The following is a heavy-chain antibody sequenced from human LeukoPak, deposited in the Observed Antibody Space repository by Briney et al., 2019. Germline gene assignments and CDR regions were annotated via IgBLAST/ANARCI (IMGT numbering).Heavy chain of an antibody. CDR2: ISAYNGNT. CDR1: GYTFTSYG. Sequence: SVKVSCKASGYTFTSYGISWVRQAPGQGLEWMGWISAYNGNTNYAQKFQGWVTMTRDTSISTAYMELSRLRSDDTAVYYCARAPELAVVPTWAFDIWGQGTMVTVSS. CDR3: ARAPELAVVPTWAFDI. D-gene: IGHD3-22*01. V-gene: IGHV1-18*01. J-gene: IGHJ3*02.